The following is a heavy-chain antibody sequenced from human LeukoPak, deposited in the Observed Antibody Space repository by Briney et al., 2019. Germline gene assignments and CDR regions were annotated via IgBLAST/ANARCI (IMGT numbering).Heavy chain of an antibody. CDR2: ISGSGDST. CDR1: GFTFSSYA. J-gene: IGHJ4*02. V-gene: IGHV3-23*01. D-gene: IGHD3-16*02. Sequence: PGGSLRLSCAASGFTFSSYAMSWVRQAPGKGLEWVSVISGSGDSTYYADSVKGRFTISRDNSKNTLYLQMNSLRAEDTAVYYCAKAYDYVWGSYRPRPYDYWGQGTLVTVSS. CDR3: AKAYDYVWGSYRPRPYDY.